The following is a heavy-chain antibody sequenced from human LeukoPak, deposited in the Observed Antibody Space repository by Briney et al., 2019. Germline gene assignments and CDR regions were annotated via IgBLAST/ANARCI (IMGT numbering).Heavy chain of an antibody. D-gene: IGHD3-16*02. J-gene: IGHJ5*02. CDR3: AREYDYVWGSYRYTPQAVWFDP. CDR2: INHGGST. V-gene: IGHV4-34*01. CDR1: GGSFSGYY. Sequence: SETLSLTCAVYGGSFSGYYWSWIRQPPGKGLEWIGEINHGGSTNYNPSLKSRVTISVDTSKNQFSLKLSSVTAADTAVYYCAREYDYVWGSYRYTPQAVWFDPWGQGTLVTVSS.